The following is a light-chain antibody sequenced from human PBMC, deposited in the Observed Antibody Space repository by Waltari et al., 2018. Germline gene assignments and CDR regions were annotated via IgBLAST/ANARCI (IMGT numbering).Light chain of an antibody. CDR1: PSVGRD. Sequence: EIVMTQPPPMLSVSPGERATLSCRASPSVGRDLAWYQQKPGPAPRLLVYSASTRAIGIPDRFSGSGSGTEFTLTLSSLQSEDFAIYYCQQYYDWPRTFGQGTKL. CDR2: SAS. V-gene: IGKV3-15*01. J-gene: IGKJ1*01. CDR3: QQYYDWPRT.